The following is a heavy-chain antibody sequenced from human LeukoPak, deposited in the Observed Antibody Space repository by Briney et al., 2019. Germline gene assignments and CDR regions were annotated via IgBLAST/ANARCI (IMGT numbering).Heavy chain of an antibody. J-gene: IGHJ4*02. V-gene: IGHV4-30-2*01. CDR1: GGSISSSGYS. D-gene: IGHD4-17*01. Sequence: SETLSLTCAVSGGSISSSGYSWSWIRQPPGKDLEWIWYIYHSGSAYYNPSLKSRVTMSVGRSKNQFSLNLSSVTAADTAVYYCARSTPVTYYFDYWGQGTLVTVSP. CDR2: IYHSGSA. CDR3: ARSTPVTYYFDY.